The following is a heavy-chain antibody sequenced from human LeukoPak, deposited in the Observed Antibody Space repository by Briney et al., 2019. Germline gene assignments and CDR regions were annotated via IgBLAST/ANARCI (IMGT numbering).Heavy chain of an antibody. D-gene: IGHD3-22*01. V-gene: IGHV1-18*01. CDR2: ISAYNGNT. CDR3: ARDTNYYDRSGYPDY. CDR1: GYTFSNYG. Sequence: ASVKVSCKASGYTFSNYGISWVRQAPGQGLEWMGWISAYNGNTNYAQKLQGRVTMTTDTSMSTAYMELRSLRSDDTAVYYCARDTNYYDRSGYPDYWGQGTLVTVSS. J-gene: IGHJ4*02.